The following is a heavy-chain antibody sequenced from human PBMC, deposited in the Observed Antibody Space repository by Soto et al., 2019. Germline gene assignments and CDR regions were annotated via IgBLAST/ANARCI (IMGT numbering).Heavy chain of an antibody. CDR3: ARPGDYSGYDSTSDWFDP. J-gene: IGHJ5*02. CDR1: GYTFTSYA. D-gene: IGHD5-12*01. V-gene: IGHV1-3*01. CDR2: INAGNGNT. Sequence: ASVKVSCKASGYTFTSYAMHWVRQAPGQRLEWMGWINAGNGNTKYSQKFQGRVTITRDTSASTAYMELSSLRSEDTAVYYCARPGDYSGYDSTSDWFDPWGQGTLVTVSS.